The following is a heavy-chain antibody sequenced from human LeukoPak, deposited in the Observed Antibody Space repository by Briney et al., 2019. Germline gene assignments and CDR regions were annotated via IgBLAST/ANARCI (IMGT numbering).Heavy chain of an antibody. V-gene: IGHV3-21*01. CDR1: GFTFSSYS. J-gene: IGHJ6*01. Sequence: GGSLRLSCAASGFTFSSYSMNWVRQAPGKGLEWVSSIISSSGYIYYADSVKGRFTISRDNAKNSPYLQMTSLEGVDPAVYYCARGGYDSLTGDHNQSYGMAVWGEGTTASASS. CDR3: ARGGYDSLTGDHNQSYGMAV. CDR2: IISSSGYI. D-gene: IGHD3-9*01.